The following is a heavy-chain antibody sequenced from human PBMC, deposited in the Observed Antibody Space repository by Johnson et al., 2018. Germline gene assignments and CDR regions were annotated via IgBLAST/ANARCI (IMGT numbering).Heavy chain of an antibody. V-gene: IGHV3-30*03. CDR1: GFTFSSYG. Sequence: QVQLVESGGGVVQPGRSLRLSCAASGFTFSSYGMHWVRQAPGKGLEWVAVISYDGSNKYYADSVKGRFTISRDNSKNTLYLQMNSLRAEDTAVYYCAGADYGDYVSVFAFDIWGQGTMVTVCS. CDR2: ISYDGSNK. D-gene: IGHD4-17*01. J-gene: IGHJ3*02. CDR3: AGADYGDYVSVFAFDI.